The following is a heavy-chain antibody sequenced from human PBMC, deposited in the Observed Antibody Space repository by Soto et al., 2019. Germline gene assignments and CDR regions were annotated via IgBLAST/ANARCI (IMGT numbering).Heavy chain of an antibody. D-gene: IGHD2-21*01. J-gene: IGHJ4*02. CDR3: AREKAHCGGDCYDY. CDR2: TDSTGSFT. Sequence: GGSLRLSCSGSGFTFSSYEMNWVRQAPGMGLEWVSYTDSTGSFTAYADSVRGRFTVSRDNAKNSLYLQMNGLRVEDTAVYYCAREKAHCGGDCYDYWGEGTLVTVSS. V-gene: IGHV3-48*03. CDR1: GFTFSSYE.